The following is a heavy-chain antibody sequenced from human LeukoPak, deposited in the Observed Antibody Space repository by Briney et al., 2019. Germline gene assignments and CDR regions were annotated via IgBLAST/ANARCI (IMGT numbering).Heavy chain of an antibody. CDR3: ARSSELRRIDY. D-gene: IGHD1-7*01. Sequence: ASVKVSCKASGYTFTSYDINWVRQATGQGLEWMGWMNPNSGNTGYAQEFTGRVTITRNTSISTAYMELSHLRFEDTAVYFCARSSELRRIDYWGQGTLVTVSS. V-gene: IGHV1-8*01. CDR2: MNPNSGNT. CDR1: GYTFTSYD. J-gene: IGHJ4*02.